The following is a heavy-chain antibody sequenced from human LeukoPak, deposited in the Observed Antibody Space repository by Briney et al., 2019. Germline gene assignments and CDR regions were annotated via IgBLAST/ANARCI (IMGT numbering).Heavy chain of an antibody. D-gene: IGHD3-9*01. CDR1: GGSISSYY. V-gene: IGHV4-59*08. Sequence: PSETLSLTCTVSGGSISSYYWSWIRQPPGKGLEWIGSISYSGSTNYNPSLKSRVTISVDTSKNQFSLKLSSVTAADTAVYYCARHPNYDILTGYFLGDDYWGQGTLVTVSS. CDR2: ISYSGST. CDR3: ARHPNYDILTGYFLGDDY. J-gene: IGHJ4*02.